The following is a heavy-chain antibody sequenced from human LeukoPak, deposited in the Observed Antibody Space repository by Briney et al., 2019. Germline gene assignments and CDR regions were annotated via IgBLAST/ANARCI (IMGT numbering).Heavy chain of an antibody. Sequence: GGSLRLSWAAPGFTFDEYGMSWVRQAPGKGLDWVSGINWNGGNTGYADSVKGRFTNSRANAKNSLYLQMNSLRAEDTDLYYCARSGIIRYYYYYYMDVWGKGTTVTVSS. CDR1: GFTFDEYG. J-gene: IGHJ6*03. CDR2: INWNGGNT. CDR3: ARSGIIRYYYYYYMDV. V-gene: IGHV3-20*04. D-gene: IGHD3-16*01.